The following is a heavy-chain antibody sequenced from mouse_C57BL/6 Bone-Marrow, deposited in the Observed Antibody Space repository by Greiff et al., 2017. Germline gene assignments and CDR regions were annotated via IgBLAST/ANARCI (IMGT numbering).Heavy chain of an antibody. CDR3: TTSYDYDGGPHYYAMDY. CDR1: GFNIKDDY. J-gene: IGHJ4*01. CDR2: IDPENGDT. Sequence: VQLQQSGAELVRPGASVKLSCTASGFNIKDDYMHWVKQRPEQGLEWIGWIDPENGDTEYASKFQGKATIPADTSSNTAYLQLSSLTSEDTAVYYCTTSYDYDGGPHYYAMDYWGQGTSVTVSS. D-gene: IGHD2-4*01. V-gene: IGHV14-4*01.